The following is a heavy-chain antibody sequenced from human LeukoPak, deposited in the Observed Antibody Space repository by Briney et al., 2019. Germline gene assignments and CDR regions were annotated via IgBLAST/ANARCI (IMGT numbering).Heavy chain of an antibody. Sequence: PGGSLRLSCAASGFTFSSYWMSWVRQAPGKGLEWVANIKQDGSEKYYVDSVKGRFTISRDNAKNSLYLQMNSLRAEDTAVYYCARDRAKGIKGTYMDVWGKGTTVTVSS. J-gene: IGHJ6*03. V-gene: IGHV3-7*01. CDR2: IKQDGSEK. CDR3: ARDRAKGIKGTYMDV. D-gene: IGHD1-1*01. CDR1: GFTFSSYW.